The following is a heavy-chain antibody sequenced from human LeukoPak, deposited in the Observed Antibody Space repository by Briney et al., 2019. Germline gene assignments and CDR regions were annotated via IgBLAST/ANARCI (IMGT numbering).Heavy chain of an antibody. Sequence: KSGESLQISCKVSGYSFINYWIGGVRQLPGKGLEWMGVIYPGDSDARYSPSLQGQVTFSVDKSIKTAYLHWSSLKASDTATYYCARPPRDAGGVQVACFTFDFWGQGTLVTVSS. CDR1: GYSFINYW. J-gene: IGHJ4*02. CDR2: IYPGDSDA. V-gene: IGHV5-51*01. CDR3: ARPPRDAGGVQVACFTFDF. D-gene: IGHD2-21*01.